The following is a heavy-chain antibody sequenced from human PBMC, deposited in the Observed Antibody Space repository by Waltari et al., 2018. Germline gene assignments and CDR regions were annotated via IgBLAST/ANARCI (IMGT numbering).Heavy chain of an antibody. Sequence: EVQLLESGGGLVQPGGSLRLSCAASGFTFSSYAMSCVRQAPGKGLEWVSVIYSGGSTYYADSVKGRVNISRDNSKNTLYRQMNSLRAEDTAVYYCAKVLNNLRVSGWSPGLVFDYWGQGTLVTVSS. D-gene: IGHD6-19*01. CDR3: AKVLNNLRVSGWSPGLVFDY. CDR2: IYSGGST. CDR1: GFTFSSYA. V-gene: IGHV3-23*03. J-gene: IGHJ4*02.